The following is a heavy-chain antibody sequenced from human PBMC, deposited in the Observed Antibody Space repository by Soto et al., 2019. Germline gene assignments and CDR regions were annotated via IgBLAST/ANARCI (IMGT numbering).Heavy chain of an antibody. CDR2: IYYSGST. J-gene: IGHJ4*02. V-gene: IGHV4-30-4*01. CDR3: ASISSSCYVDY. Sequence: SETLSLTCTVSGGSISSGDYYWSWIRQPPGKGLEWIGYIYYSGSTYYNPSLKSRVTISVDTSKNQFSLKLSSVTAADTAVYYCASISSSCYVDYWGQGTLVTVSS. D-gene: IGHD2-2*01. CDR1: GGSISSGDYY.